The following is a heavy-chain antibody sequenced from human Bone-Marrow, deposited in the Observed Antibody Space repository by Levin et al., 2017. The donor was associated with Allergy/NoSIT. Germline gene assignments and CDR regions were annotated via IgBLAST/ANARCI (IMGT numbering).Heavy chain of an antibody. Sequence: SETLSLTCSVSGDSISTYYGNWIRQTPGKGLEWIGHIYFTGHTKYNPSLESRVTISLDTSKNQFSLKMTSVTGADTAIYFCARGAGYSGGWSWFDPWGQGTLVTVSS. J-gene: IGHJ5*02. D-gene: IGHD6-19*01. CDR1: GDSISTYY. CDR3: ARGAGYSGGWSWFDP. V-gene: IGHV4-59*01. CDR2: IYFTGHT.